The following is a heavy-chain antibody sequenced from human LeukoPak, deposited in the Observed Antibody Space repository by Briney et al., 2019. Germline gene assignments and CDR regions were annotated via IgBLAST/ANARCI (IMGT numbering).Heavy chain of an antibody. J-gene: IGHJ4*02. CDR3: ARALDTSSSRYQPFEY. V-gene: IGHV3-7*01. CDR1: RFTLSSYW. D-gene: IGHD2-2*01. Sequence: GGSLRLSCAASRFTLSSYWMSWVRLAPGKGLEWVANVKQDGSEKYYVDSVKGRFTISRDNAKNSLFLQMNSLRAEDTAVYYCARALDTSSSRYQPFEYWGQGTLVTVSS. CDR2: VKQDGSEK.